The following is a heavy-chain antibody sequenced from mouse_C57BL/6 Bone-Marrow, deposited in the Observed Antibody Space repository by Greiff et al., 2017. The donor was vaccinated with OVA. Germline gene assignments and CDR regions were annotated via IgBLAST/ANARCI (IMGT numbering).Heavy chain of an antibody. CDR3: ARLRWLLSYYAMDY. V-gene: IGHV14-3*01. D-gene: IGHD2-3*01. CDR2: IDPANGST. J-gene: IGHJ4*01. Sequence: EVQLQQSVAELVRPGASVKLSCTASGFTFKNTYMHWVKQRPEQGLEWIGRIDPANGSTKYAPKFPGKATITADTSSNTAYLQLSSLTSEDTAIYYWARLRWLLSYYAMDYWGQGTSVTVSS. CDR1: GFTFKNTY.